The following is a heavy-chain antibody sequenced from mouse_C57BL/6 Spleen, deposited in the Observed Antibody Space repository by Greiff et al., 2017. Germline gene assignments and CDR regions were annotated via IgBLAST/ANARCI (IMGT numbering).Heavy chain of an antibody. J-gene: IGHJ1*03. CDR3: ARLDYYGSSRYFDG. V-gene: IGHV1-69*01. D-gene: IGHD1-1*01. CDR1: GYTFTSYW. Sequence: VQLQQPGAELVMPGASVKLSCKASGYTFTSYWMHWVKQRPGQGLEWIGEIDPSDSYTNYNQKFKGKSTLTVDKSSSAAYMQLSSLTSEDSAVYYCARLDYYGSSRYFDGWGTGTTVTVSS. CDR2: IDPSDSYT.